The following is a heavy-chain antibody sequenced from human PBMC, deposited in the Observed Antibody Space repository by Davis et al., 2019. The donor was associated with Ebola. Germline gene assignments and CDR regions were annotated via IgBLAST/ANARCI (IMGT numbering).Heavy chain of an antibody. CDR2: INTNTGNP. CDR1: GYTFIPYA. D-gene: IGHD3-3*01. J-gene: IGHJ4*02. V-gene: IGHV7-4-1*02. CDR3: ATLGYDDNGTGYYFEN. Sequence: ASVKVSCKASGYTFIPYAMHWVRQVPGQGLHWMGWINTNTGNPTYAQGFTGRFVVSLDTSVTTAYLQISSLKAEDTAVYYCATLGYDDNGTGYYFENWGQGTLVTVSS.